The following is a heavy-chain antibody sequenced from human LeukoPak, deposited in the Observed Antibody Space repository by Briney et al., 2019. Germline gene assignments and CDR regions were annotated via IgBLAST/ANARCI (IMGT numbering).Heavy chain of an antibody. V-gene: IGHV4-59*08. Sequence: PSETLSLTCAVSGGSISGYYWSWSRQSPEKGLEWIGYIYSTGTTIYNPSLRSRVTMSVDVSKNQISLDLTTVTAADTAVYYCARHPRTPGGDHYYYMDVWGKGTTVTVSS. J-gene: IGHJ6*03. D-gene: IGHD1-14*01. CDR3: ARHPRTPGGDHYYYMDV. CDR2: IYSTGTT. CDR1: GGSISGYY.